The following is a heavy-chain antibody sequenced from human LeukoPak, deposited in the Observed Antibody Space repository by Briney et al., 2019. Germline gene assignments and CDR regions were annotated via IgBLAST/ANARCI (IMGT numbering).Heavy chain of an antibody. V-gene: IGHV4-39*07. Sequence: SETLSLTCTVSGGSISSSSYYWGWIRQPPGKGLEWIGSIYYSGSTYYNPSLESRVTISVDTSKNQFSLKLSSVTAADTAVYYCARGGTRGFDYWGQGTLVTVSS. CDR2: IYYSGST. J-gene: IGHJ4*02. CDR3: ARGGTRGFDY. D-gene: IGHD3-16*01. CDR1: GGSISSSSYY.